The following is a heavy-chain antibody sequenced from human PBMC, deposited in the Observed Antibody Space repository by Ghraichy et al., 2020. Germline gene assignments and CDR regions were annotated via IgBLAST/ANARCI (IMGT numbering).Heavy chain of an antibody. Sequence: SETLSLTCTVSGGSISSYYWSWIRQPPGKGLEWIGYIYYSGSTNYNPSLKSRVTISVDTSKNQFSLKLRSVTAADTAVYYCARAAPTILGVVMNYFDYWGQGNLVTVSS. CDR1: GGSISSYY. V-gene: IGHV4-59*01. CDR2: IYYSGST. D-gene: IGHD3-3*01. J-gene: IGHJ4*02. CDR3: ARAAPTILGVVMNYFDY.